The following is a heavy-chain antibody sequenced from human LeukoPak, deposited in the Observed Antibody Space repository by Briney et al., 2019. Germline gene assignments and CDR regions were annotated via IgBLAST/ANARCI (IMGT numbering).Heavy chain of an antibody. V-gene: IGHV3-21*01. Sequence: SGGSLRLSCGASGFTFSTYIMDWVRQAPGKGLEWVSSIITTSSIIYSAGSLKGRLTISRDNAKNALYLQMNSLRAEDTAVYHCARTSYSSSWQNYYYYYMDVWGKGTTVTVSS. D-gene: IGHD6-13*01. J-gene: IGHJ6*03. CDR3: ARTSYSSSWQNYYYYYMDV. CDR1: GFTFSTYI. CDR2: IITTSSII.